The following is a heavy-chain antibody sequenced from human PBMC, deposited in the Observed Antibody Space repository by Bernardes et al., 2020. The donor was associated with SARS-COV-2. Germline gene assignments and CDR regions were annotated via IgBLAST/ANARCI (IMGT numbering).Heavy chain of an antibody. V-gene: IGHV3-21*01. CDR3: ASLFGLGKYYDILTGYYYYGMDV. CDR1: GFTFSSYS. J-gene: IGHJ6*02. Sequence: GWSLRLSCAASGFTFSSYSMNWVRQAPGKGLEWVSSISSSSSYIYYADSVKGRFTISRDNAKNSLYLQMNSLRAEDTAVYYCASLFGLGKYYDILTGYYYYGMDVWGQVTTVTVSS. D-gene: IGHD3-9*01. CDR2: ISSSSSYI.